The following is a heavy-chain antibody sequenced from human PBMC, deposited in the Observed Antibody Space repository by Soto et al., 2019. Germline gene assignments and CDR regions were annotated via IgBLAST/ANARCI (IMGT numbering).Heavy chain of an antibody. Sequence: ASVKVSCKASGGTFSSYTISWVRQAPGQGLEWMGRIIPILGIANYAPKFQGGVTITADKSTSTAYMERRSLRSDDMAVYYCAREVVVTANAFDIWGQGTMVTVSS. D-gene: IGHD2-21*02. CDR2: IIPILGIA. J-gene: IGHJ3*02. V-gene: IGHV1-69*04. CDR1: GGTFSSYT. CDR3: AREVVVTANAFDI.